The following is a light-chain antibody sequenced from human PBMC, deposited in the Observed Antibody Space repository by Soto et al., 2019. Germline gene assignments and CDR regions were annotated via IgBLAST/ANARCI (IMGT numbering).Light chain of an antibody. CDR3: QQYGSSQYT. V-gene: IGKV3-20*01. Sequence: EIVLTQSPCTLSLSPGERATLSCRASQSVNNNYLAWYQQKPGQAPRLLIYGAYRRHTGITDRFSGSGSGADFTLTISRLEPEDFEVYYCQQYGSSQYTFGPGTKLEIK. J-gene: IGKJ2*01. CDR1: QSVNNNY. CDR2: GAY.